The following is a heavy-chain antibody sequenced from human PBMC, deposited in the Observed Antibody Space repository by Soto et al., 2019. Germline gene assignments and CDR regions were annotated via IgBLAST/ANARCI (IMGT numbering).Heavy chain of an antibody. D-gene: IGHD4-17*01. CDR1: GGSISSYY. V-gene: IGHV4-59*08. CDR2: IYDSGST. J-gene: IGHJ4*02. Sequence: SETLSLTCTVSGGSISSYYWSWIRQPPGKGLEWIGYIYDSGSTNYNPSLKSRVTISVDTSKNQFSLKLSSVTAADTAVYYCASSSAYYGAYVLDYWGQGTLVTVSS. CDR3: ASSSAYYGAYVLDY.